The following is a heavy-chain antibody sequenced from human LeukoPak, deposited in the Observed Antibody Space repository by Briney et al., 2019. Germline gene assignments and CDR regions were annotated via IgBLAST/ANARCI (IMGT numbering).Heavy chain of an antibody. J-gene: IGHJ4*02. Sequence: GGSLRLSCAASGFTFSSYDRHWVRKAPGKGLEWVAVISYDGSNKYYADSVKGRFTISRDNSKNTLYLQMNSLRAEDTAVYYCARGPSGYHNTGGQGTLVTVSS. V-gene: IGHV3-30*03. CDR3: ARGPSGYHNT. CDR2: ISYDGSNK. D-gene: IGHD5-12*01. CDR1: GFTFSSYD.